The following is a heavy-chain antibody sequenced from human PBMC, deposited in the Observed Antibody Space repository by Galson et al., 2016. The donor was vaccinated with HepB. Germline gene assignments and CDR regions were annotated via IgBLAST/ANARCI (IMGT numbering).Heavy chain of an antibody. CDR3: ARDPDTTGPLDI. J-gene: IGHJ3*02. CDR2: ISYDGSNK. V-gene: IGHV3-30-3*01. CDR1: GFTFSSYA. D-gene: IGHD1-1*01. Sequence: SLRLSCAASGFTFSSYAIHWVRQAPGKGLEWVGLISYDGSNKYYADSVKGRFTISRDNSKNTLYLQMNSLRAEDTGIYYCARDPDTTGPLDIWGQGTVVIVSS.